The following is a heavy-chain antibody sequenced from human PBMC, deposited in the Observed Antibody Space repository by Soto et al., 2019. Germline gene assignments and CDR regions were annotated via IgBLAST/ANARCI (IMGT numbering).Heavy chain of an antibody. CDR2: FDPEDGET. Sequence: AASGTVSCTVSGYTLTDLSVHWGRQATGKGLEWMGGFDPEDGETIYAQKFQGRVTMTEDTSTDTAYMDLSSLRSEDTAVYYCATTPVPRFLEWSSTGWLDPWGQQTLVTVSS. CDR1: GYTLTDLS. V-gene: IGHV1-24*01. CDR3: ATTPVPRFLEWSSTGWLDP. J-gene: IGHJ5*02. D-gene: IGHD3-3*01.